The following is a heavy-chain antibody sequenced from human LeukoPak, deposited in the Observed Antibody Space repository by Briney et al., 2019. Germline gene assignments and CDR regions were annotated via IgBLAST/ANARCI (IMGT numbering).Heavy chain of an antibody. D-gene: IGHD3-10*01. CDR3: ARRGGSGRSFDY. J-gene: IGHJ4*02. V-gene: IGHV4-39*01. CDR1: GGSISSNTYY. Sequence: PSETLSLTCTVSGGSISSNTYYWGWIRQPPGKGLEWIGSIYYSGSTYYNPSLKSRVTISVDTSKNQFSLNLSSVPASDTAVYYCARRGGSGRSFDYWGQGILVTVSS. CDR2: IYYSGST.